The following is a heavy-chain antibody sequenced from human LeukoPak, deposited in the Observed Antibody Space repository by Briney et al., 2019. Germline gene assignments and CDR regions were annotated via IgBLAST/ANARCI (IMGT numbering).Heavy chain of an antibody. CDR1: GFTFSSYS. J-gene: IGHJ6*02. V-gene: IGHV3-21*01. CDR3: ARDQIQLWATTSYYYYYGMDV. CDR2: ISSSSSYV. D-gene: IGHD5-18*01. Sequence: GGSLRLSCAASGFTFSSYSMNWVRRAPGKGLEWVSSISSSSSYVYYADSVKGRFTISRDNAKNSLYLQMNSLRAEDTAVYYCARDQIQLWATTSYYYYYGMDVWGQGTTVTVSS.